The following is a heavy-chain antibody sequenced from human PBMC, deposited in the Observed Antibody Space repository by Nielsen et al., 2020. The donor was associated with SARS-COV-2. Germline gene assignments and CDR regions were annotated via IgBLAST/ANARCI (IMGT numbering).Heavy chain of an antibody. J-gene: IGHJ6*02. D-gene: IGHD3-3*01. CDR1: GFTFSSYW. CDR3: ARDPTTLTYYDFWSGYYRHGMDV. V-gene: IGHV3-74*01. CDR2: INSDGSST. Sequence: GESLKISCAASGFTFSSYWMHWVRQAPGKGLVWVSRINSDGSSTSYADSVKGRFTISRDNAKNTLYLQMNSLRAEDTAVYYCARDPTTLTYYDFWSGYYRHGMDVWGQGTTVTVSS.